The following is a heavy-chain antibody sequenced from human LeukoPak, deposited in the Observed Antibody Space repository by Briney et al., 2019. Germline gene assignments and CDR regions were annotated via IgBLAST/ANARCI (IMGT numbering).Heavy chain of an antibody. CDR1: GGSISSSSYY. J-gene: IGHJ4*02. V-gene: IGHV4-39*07. CDR2: IYYSGST. Sequence: SETLSLTCTVSGGSISSSSYYWGWIRQPPGKGLEWIGSIYYSGSTYYNPSLKSRLTTSLDTSKNQFSLKLSSVTAADTAVYYCARGKYYFDYWGQGTLVTVSS. CDR3: ARGKYYFDY.